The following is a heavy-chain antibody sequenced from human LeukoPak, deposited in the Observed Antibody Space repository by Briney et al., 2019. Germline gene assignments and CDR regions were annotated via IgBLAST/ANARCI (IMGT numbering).Heavy chain of an antibody. CDR2: INPSGGST. CDR1: GYTFTSYY. Sequence: ASVKVPCKASGYTFTSYYMHWVRQAPGQGLERMGIINPSGGSTSYAQKFQGRVTMTRDTSTSTVYMELSSLRSEDTAVYYCARIAAAGTVYYYYGMDVWGQGTTVTVSS. V-gene: IGHV1-46*01. CDR3: ARIAAAGTVYYYYGMDV. J-gene: IGHJ6*02. D-gene: IGHD6-13*01.